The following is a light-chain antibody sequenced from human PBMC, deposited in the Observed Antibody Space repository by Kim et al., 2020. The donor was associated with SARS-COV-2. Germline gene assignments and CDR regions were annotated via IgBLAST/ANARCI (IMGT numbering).Light chain of an antibody. Sequence: TATLPSTGNSNSVGHQGAAWLQQNQGPRPNLLSYRNNNRPSGISERLSSTGSGNAASLTITGRQPEDEADYYCSAWDSSLSAHVFGGGTQLTVL. CDR2: RNN. V-gene: IGLV10-54*01. CDR1: SNSVGHQG. CDR3: SAWDSSLSAHV. J-gene: IGLJ3*02.